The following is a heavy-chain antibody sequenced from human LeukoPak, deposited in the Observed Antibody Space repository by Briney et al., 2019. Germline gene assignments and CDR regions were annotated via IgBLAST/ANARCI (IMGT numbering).Heavy chain of an antibody. CDR3: ARYGYYETKSLAAFDI. CDR2: INHSGST. V-gene: IGHV4-34*01. Sequence: PSETRSLTCAVYGGSFSGYYWSWIRQPPGKGLEWIGEINHSGSTNYNPSLKSRVTISVDTSKNQFSLKLSSVTAADTAVYYCARYGYYETKSLAAFDIWGQGTMVTVSS. CDR1: GGSFSGYY. J-gene: IGHJ3*02. D-gene: IGHD5-18*01.